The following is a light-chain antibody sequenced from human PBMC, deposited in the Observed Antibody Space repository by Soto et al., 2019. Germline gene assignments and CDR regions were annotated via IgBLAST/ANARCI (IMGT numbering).Light chain of an antibody. CDR2: GAS. CDR1: QSVSTN. CDR3: QQYNEWYT. Sequence: VMTQSPATLSVSPGERATLSCRASQSVSTNLAWYQQKPGQAPRLPIYGASTRATGVPGRFSGSGSGTEFTLTITSLQPEDFAVYYCQQYNEWYTFGQGTKLEIK. V-gene: IGKV3-15*01. J-gene: IGKJ2*01.